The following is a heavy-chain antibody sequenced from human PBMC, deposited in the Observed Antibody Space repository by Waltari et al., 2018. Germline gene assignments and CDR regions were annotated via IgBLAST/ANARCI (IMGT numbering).Heavy chain of an antibody. V-gene: IGHV1-69*01. D-gene: IGHD6-13*01. CDR2: IIPIFGTA. Sequence: TFSSYAISWVRQAPGQGLEWMGGIIPIFGTANYAQKFQGRVTITADESTSTAYMELSSLRSEDTAVYYCALAAGTGYDFDYWGQGTLVTVSS. CDR1: TFSSYA. J-gene: IGHJ4*02. CDR3: ALAAGTGYDFDY.